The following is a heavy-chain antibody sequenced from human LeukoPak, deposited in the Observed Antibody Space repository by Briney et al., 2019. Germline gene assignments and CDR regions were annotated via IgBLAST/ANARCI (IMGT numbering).Heavy chain of an antibody. D-gene: IGHD3-22*01. V-gene: IGHV3-74*01. J-gene: IGHJ3*02. CDR3: ARGPYYYDSSGYYAFDI. CDR2: INSDGSST. CDR1: GFTFSSYW. Sequence: GGSLRLSRAASGFTFSSYWMHWVRQAPGKGLVWVSRINSDGSSTSYADSVKGRFTISRDNAKNTLYLQMNSLRAEDTAVYYCARGPYYYDSSGYYAFDIWGQGTMVTVSS.